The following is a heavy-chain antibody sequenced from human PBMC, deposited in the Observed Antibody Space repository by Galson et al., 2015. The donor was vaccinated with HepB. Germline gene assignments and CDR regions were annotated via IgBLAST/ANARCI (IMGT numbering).Heavy chain of an antibody. J-gene: IGHJ4*02. Sequence: SLRFSCAASGFTFSSYSMNWVRQAPGKGLEWVSSISSSSSYIYYADSVKGRFTISRDNAKNSLYLQMNSLRAEDTAVYYCARGTSREVAALRDYWGQGTLVTVSS. CDR1: GFTFSSYS. D-gene: IGHD2-15*01. CDR3: ARGTSREVAALRDY. CDR2: ISSSSSYI. V-gene: IGHV3-21*01.